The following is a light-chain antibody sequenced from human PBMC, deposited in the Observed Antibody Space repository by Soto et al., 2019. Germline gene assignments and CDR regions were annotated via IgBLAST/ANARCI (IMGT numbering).Light chain of an antibody. CDR3: KKYDNPKYP. Sequence: EIETSQCPCSLSASVGYRVTMTFQASQDISNYLNWYQQKPGKAPKLLIYDASNLETGVPSRFSGSGSGTDLNFTISSLQTEDIAKYYSKKYDNPKYPFGQXTKV. J-gene: IGKJ2*01. V-gene: IGKV1-33*01. CDR1: QDISNY. CDR2: DAS.